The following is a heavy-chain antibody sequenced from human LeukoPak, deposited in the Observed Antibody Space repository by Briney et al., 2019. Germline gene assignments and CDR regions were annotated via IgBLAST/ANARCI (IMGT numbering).Heavy chain of an antibody. J-gene: IGHJ5*02. D-gene: IGHD6-25*01. CDR3: ARPSRSGGSVDP. V-gene: IGHV4-39*01. CDR1: GGSISSSFYY. Sequence: PPETLSLTCTVSGGSISSSFYYWGWIRQPPGKGLEWIGSIYYSGSAYYNPTLKSRVTISVDTSKNQFSLKMSSLTAADTAVYYCARPSRSGGSVDPWGQGTLVTVSS. CDR2: IYYSGSA.